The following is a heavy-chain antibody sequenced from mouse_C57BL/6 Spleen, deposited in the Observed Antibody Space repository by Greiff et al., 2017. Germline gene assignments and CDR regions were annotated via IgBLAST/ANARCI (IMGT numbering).Heavy chain of an antibody. Sequence: VQLQQPGAELVKPGASVKMSCKASGYTFTSYWITWVKQRPGQGLEWIGDIYPGSGSTNYNEKFKSKATLTVDTSSSTAYMQLSSLTSEDSAVYYCARVDGYYEDYYAMDYWGQGTSVTVSS. CDR3: ARVDGYYEDYYAMDY. D-gene: IGHD2-3*01. J-gene: IGHJ4*01. CDR1: GYTFTSYW. CDR2: IYPGSGST. V-gene: IGHV1-55*01.